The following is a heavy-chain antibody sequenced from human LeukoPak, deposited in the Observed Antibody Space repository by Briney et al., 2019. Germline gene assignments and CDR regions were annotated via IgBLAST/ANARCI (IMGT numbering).Heavy chain of an antibody. CDR3: ARDEGGYDRADDAFGI. J-gene: IGHJ3*02. D-gene: IGHD5-12*01. V-gene: IGHV3-33*01. Sequence: PGRSLRLSCAASGFTFSSYGMHWVRQAPGKGLEWVAVIWYDGSNKYYADSVKGRFTISRDNSKNTLYLQMNSLRAEDTAVYYCARDEGGYDRADDAFGIWGQGTMVTVSS. CDR2: IWYDGSNK. CDR1: GFTFSSYG.